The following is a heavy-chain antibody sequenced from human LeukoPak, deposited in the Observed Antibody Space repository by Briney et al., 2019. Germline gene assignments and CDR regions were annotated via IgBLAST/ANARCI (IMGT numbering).Heavy chain of an antibody. J-gene: IGHJ4*02. V-gene: IGHV4-59*12. D-gene: IGHD3-22*01. CDR3: ACRVHSSGYYTLDY. CDR1: GGSISSYY. CDR2: IYYSGST. Sequence: TSETLSLTCTVSGGSISSYYWSWIRQPPGKGLEWIGYIYYSGSTNYNPSLKSRVTMSVDTSKNQFSLKLSSVTAADTAVYYCACRVHSSGYYTLDYWGQGTLVTVSS.